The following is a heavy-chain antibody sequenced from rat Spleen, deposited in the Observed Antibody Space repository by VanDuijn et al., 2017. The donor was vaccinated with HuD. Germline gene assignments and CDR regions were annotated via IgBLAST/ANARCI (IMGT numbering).Heavy chain of an antibody. CDR3: AVAGFGY. J-gene: IGHJ2*01. V-gene: IGHV5-58*01. Sequence: EVQLVESGGGLVQPGRSLKLSCAASGFTFSNYGMAWVRPAPGKGLEWVSSIKTDGGNTFYPDSVRGRFTISRDNAENTVYLQMNSLRSEDTATYYCAVAGFGYWGQGVMVTVSS. CDR1: GFTFSNYG. CDR2: IKTDGGNT. D-gene: IGHD4-3*01.